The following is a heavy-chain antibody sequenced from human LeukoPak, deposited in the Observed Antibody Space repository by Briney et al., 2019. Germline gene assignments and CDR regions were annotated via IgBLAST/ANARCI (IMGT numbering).Heavy chain of an antibody. V-gene: IGHV1-2*02. Sequence: GASVKVSCKASGYTFTGYYMHWVRQAPGQGLEWMGWINPNSGGTNYAQKFQGRVTMTRDTSISTAYMELSRLGSDDTAVYYCARDRGRYYDSRGFYWGYYFDSWGQGILVTVST. J-gene: IGHJ4*02. D-gene: IGHD3-22*01. CDR3: ARDRGRYYDSRGFYWGYYFDS. CDR1: GYTFTGYY. CDR2: INPNSGGT.